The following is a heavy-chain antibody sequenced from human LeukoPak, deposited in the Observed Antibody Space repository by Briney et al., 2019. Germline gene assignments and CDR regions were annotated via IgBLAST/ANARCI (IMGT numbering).Heavy chain of an antibody. Sequence: SETLSLTCALYGGSFSTYYWFWIRQPPGKGLEWIGEINHSGNTNYNPSLKSRVTISVDTSKNQFSLKLSSVTAADTAVYHCARYCTVGSCLDYWGQGTLVTASS. CDR1: GGSFSTYY. D-gene: IGHD2-15*01. CDR3: ARYCTVGSCLDY. V-gene: IGHV4-34*01. CDR2: INHSGNT. J-gene: IGHJ4*02.